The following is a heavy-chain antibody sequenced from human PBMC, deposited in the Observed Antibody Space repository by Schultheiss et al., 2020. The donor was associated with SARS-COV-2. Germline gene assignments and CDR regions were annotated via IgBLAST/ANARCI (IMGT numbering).Heavy chain of an antibody. J-gene: IGHJ4*02. D-gene: IGHD1-26*01. Sequence: SETLSLTCAVYGGSFSGYYWSWIRQPPGKGLEWIGYIYYSGSTNYNPSLKSRVTISVDTSKNQFSLKLSSVTAADTAVYYCASEISPYSGSYYYFDYWGQGTLVTVSS. V-gene: IGHV4-59*12. CDR2: IYYSGST. CDR1: GGSFSGYY. CDR3: ASEISPYSGSYYYFDY.